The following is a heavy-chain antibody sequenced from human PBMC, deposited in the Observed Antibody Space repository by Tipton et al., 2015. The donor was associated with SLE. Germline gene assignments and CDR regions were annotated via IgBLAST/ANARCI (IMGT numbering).Heavy chain of an antibody. CDR2: MNPNNSNT. J-gene: IGHJ5*02. CDR3: ASGGACSGDYCDQWLHR. V-gene: IGHV1-8*02. D-gene: IGHD3-22*01. CDR1: GYTFTNYD. Sequence: QLVQSGAEVKKPGASVKVSCKASGYTFTNYDINWVRQAIGQGLEWLGWMNPNNSNTGHAQKFQGRLTMTRNTSITTAYMELSSLRSEDPAVYYCASGGACSGDYCDQWLHRWGQGTLVNVSS.